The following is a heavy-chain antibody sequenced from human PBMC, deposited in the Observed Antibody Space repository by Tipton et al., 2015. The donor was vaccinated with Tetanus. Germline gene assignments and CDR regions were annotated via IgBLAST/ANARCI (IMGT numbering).Heavy chain of an antibody. CDR1: GFIFSSHG. J-gene: IGHJ4*02. Sequence: SLRLSCAASGFIFSSHGMSWVRLAPGKGLEWVSDISGSGGSTYYADSVKGRFTISRDNSKNTLYLQMNTLRAEDTALYHCARGYYDSSGYTHDYWGQGTLVTVSS. V-gene: IGHV3-23*01. CDR2: ISGSGGST. D-gene: IGHD3-22*01. CDR3: ARGYYDSSGYTHDY.